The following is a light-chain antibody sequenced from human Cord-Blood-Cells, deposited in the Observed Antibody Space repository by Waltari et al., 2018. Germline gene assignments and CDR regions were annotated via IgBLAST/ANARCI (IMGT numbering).Light chain of an antibody. Sequence: DIQMTQSPSSLSASVGDRVTITCRASQSISSYLNWYQQKPGKAPKLLIYAASSLQSGGPSRFIGSGSGTDFSLTISSLQPEDFSTYYCQQSYSTLEYSFGQGTKLEIK. CDR3: QQSYSTLEYS. CDR2: AAS. J-gene: IGKJ2*03. CDR1: QSISSY. V-gene: IGKV1-39*01.